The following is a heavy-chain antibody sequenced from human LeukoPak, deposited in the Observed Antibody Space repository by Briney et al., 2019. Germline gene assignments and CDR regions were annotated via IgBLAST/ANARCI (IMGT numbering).Heavy chain of an antibody. CDR3: ARDSQYSDSSGYPY. CDR1: GFTFSSYA. V-gene: IGHV3-30*04. Sequence: GGSLSLSGAASGFTFSSYAIPRVRQAPGKGLEWVAVISYDGSNKYYADSVKGRFTISRDNSKNTLYLQMNSLRAVDTAVYYCARDSQYSDSSGYPYWGQGTLVTVSS. D-gene: IGHD3-22*01. CDR2: ISYDGSNK. J-gene: IGHJ4*02.